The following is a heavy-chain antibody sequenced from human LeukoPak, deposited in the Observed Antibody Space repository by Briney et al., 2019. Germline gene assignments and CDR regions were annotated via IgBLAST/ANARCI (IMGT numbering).Heavy chain of an antibody. Sequence: TGGSLRLSCAASGFSVSSDYMSWVRQAPGKGLEYVSNLYSGTNTYYADSVKGRFTISRDSSKDTLYLQMNSLRAEDTAVYYCAKDKYSPFDYWGQGTLVTVSS. D-gene: IGHD5-18*01. CDR1: GFSVSSDY. J-gene: IGHJ4*02. V-gene: IGHV3-53*05. CDR2: LYSGTNT. CDR3: AKDKYSPFDY.